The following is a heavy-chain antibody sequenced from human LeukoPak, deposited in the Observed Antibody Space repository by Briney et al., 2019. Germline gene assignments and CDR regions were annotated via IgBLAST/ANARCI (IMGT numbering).Heavy chain of an antibody. V-gene: IGHV4-38-2*02. Sequence: SETLSLTCSVSGYSISSGYYWGWIRQSPGKGLEWIGSIYHRGNGYYNTYSNPSLTSRVTVSMDTTKNQFSLRLTSVTAADTAVYYCAGKYYYDSSGYFYVDWWGRGTLVTVSS. J-gene: IGHJ4*02. CDR1: GYSISSGYY. D-gene: IGHD3-22*01. CDR2: IYHRGNGYYNT. CDR3: AGKYYYDSSGYFYVDW.